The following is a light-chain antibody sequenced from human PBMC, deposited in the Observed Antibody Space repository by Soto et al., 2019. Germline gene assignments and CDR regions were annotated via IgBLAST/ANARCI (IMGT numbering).Light chain of an antibody. CDR3: QQYDNLPLT. J-gene: IGKJ4*01. Sequence: IQLTQSPSSLSASVGDRVTITCRASQGISSAVAWYQQKPGKAPKLLIYDASNLETGVPSRFSGSGSGTDCTCTISSLQPEDIATYYCQQYDNLPLTFGGGTKVDIK. V-gene: IGKV1-33*01. CDR2: DAS. CDR1: QGISSA.